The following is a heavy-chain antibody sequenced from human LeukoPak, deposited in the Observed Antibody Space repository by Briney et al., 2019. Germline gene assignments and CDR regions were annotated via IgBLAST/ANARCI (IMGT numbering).Heavy chain of an antibody. V-gene: IGHV4-31*11. CDR3: ARDRQLESPISTVTTYYYGMDV. D-gene: IGHD4-4*01. J-gene: IGHJ6*02. CDR1: GGSISSYY. Sequence: SETLSLTCAVSGGSISSYYWSWIRQHPGKGLEWIGYIYYSGSTYYNPSLKSRVTISVDTSKNQFSLKLSSVTAADTAVYYCARDRQLESPISTVTTYYYGMDVWGQGTTVTVSS. CDR2: IYYSGST.